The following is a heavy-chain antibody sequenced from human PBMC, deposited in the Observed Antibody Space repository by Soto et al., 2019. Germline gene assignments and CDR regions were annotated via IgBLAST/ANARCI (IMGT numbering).Heavy chain of an antibody. Sequence: ASVKVSCKASGGTFSSYAISWVRQAPGQGLEWMGGIVPIFGTPNYAQKFQGRVTITADESTTTAYMELSGLRSEDTALYYCARITYYYDSGSRGRSHYFEYWGLGTLVTVSS. V-gene: IGHV1-69*13. CDR1: GGTFSSYA. D-gene: IGHD3-10*01. J-gene: IGHJ4*02. CDR2: IVPIFGTP. CDR3: ARITYYYDSGSRGRSHYFEY.